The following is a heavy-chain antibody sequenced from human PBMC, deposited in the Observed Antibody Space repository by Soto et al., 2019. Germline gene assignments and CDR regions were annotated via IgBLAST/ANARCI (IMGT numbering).Heavy chain of an antibody. CDR2: IFHSETT. Sequence: QMRLQESGPGLVKPSGTLSLACAVSGASVSSDNWWSWVRQPPGKGLEWIGEIFHSETTNYNPSRKSRSPIAVDRSKNEFSLTLTSVTAADTAVYYCAKNGWSSPDIGGQGTMVTFS. V-gene: IGHV4-4*02. CDR1: GASVSSDNW. D-gene: IGHD2-8*01. J-gene: IGHJ3*02. CDR3: AKNGWSSPDI.